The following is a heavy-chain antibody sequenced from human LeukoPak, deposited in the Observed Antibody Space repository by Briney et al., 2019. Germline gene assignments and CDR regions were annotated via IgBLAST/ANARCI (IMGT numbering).Heavy chain of an antibody. CDR3: ARGSDYYYYYYMDV. V-gene: IGHV4-38-2*02. CDR2: IYHSGST. J-gene: IGHJ6*03. Sequence: SETLSLTCTVSGYSISSGHYWGWIRQPPGKGLEWIGSIYHSGSTYYNPSLKSRVTTSVDTSSNQFSLKLSSVTAADTAVYYCARGSDYYYYYYMDVWGKGTTVTVFS. CDR1: GYSISSGHY.